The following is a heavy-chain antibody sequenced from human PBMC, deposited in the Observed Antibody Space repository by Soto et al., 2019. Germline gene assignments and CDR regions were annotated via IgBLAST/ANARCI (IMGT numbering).Heavy chain of an antibody. Sequence: ASVKVSCKASGYTFTSYYMHWVRQAPGQGLEWMGIINPSGGSTSYAQKFQGRVTMTRDTSTSTVYMELSSLRSEDTAVYYCARGLEWLLPHDAFDIRGQGTMVTVSS. CDR1: GYTFTSYY. CDR2: INPSGGST. J-gene: IGHJ3*02. V-gene: IGHV1-46*01. CDR3: ARGLEWLLPHDAFDI. D-gene: IGHD3-22*01.